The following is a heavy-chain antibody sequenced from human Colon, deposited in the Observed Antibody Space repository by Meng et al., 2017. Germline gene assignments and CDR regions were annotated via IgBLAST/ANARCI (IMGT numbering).Heavy chain of an antibody. CDR3: ARDHGTGLDH. CDR2: ISSSGKII. V-gene: IGHV3-11*01. Sequence: GRVVGVGEGLVKLGGSLRLAGAASGFTFRDYYMTWIRQAPGKGLEWVSHISSSGKIIDYADSVKGRFTISRDNANNSLYLQMDSLTADDTAVYYCARDHGTGLDHWGQGALVTVSS. CDR1: GFTFRDYY. J-gene: IGHJ4*02. D-gene: IGHD1-14*01.